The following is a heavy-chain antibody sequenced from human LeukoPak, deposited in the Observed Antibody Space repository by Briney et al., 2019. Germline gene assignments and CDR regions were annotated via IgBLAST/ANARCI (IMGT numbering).Heavy chain of an antibody. Sequence: GGSLRLSCAVSGFIFSNYGMHWVRQAPGKGLEWVTFILFDGSNQYYADSVKGRFTISRDNSKNTLYLQMNSLRGDDTSVYYCAKVSDIMAFDPWGQGTLVTDSS. J-gene: IGHJ5*02. CDR3: AKVSDIMAFDP. V-gene: IGHV3-30*02. CDR2: ILFDGSNQ. CDR1: GFIFSNYG. D-gene: IGHD2-15*01.